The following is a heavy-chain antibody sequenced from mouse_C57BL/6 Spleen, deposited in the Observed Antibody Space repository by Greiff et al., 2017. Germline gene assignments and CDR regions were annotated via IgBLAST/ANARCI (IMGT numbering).Heavy chain of an antibody. D-gene: IGHD5-1*01. V-gene: IGHV14-4*01. CDR3: TRRNEYAGFAY. CDR1: GFNIKDDY. CDR2: IDPENGDT. J-gene: IGHJ3*01. Sequence: VQLKESGAELVRPGASVKLSCTASGFNIKDDYMHWVKQRPEQGLEWIGWIDPENGDTEYASKFQGKATITADTSSNTAYLQLSSLTSEDTAVYYCTRRNEYAGFAYWGQGTLVTVSA.